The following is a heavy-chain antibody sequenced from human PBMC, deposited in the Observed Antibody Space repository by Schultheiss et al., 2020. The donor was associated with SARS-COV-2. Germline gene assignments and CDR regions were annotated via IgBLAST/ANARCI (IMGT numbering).Heavy chain of an antibody. CDR1: GFTFSSYA. J-gene: IGHJ4*02. V-gene: IGHV4-59*12. CDR2: IYYSGST. D-gene: IGHD1-26*01. CDR3: ARDALVGATDY. Sequence: GSLRLSCAASGFTFSSYAMSWVRQAPGKGLEWIGSIYYSGSTNYNPSLKSRVTMSVDTSKNQFSLKLSSVTAADTAVYYCARDALVGATDYWGQGTLVTVSS.